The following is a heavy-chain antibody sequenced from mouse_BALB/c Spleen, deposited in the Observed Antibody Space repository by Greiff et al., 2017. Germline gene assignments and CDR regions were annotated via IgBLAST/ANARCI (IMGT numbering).Heavy chain of an antibody. CDR2: IRNKANGYTT. D-gene: IGHD1-1*01. CDR3: ARDEGNYYGSSYGFAY. V-gene: IGHV7-3*02. CDR1: GFTFTDYY. Sequence: DVKLVESGGGLVQPGGSLRLSCATSGFTFTDYYMSWVRQPPGKALEWLGFIRNKANGYTTEYSASVKGRFTISRDNSQSILYLQMNTLRAEDSATYYCARDEGNYYGSSYGFAYWGQGTLVTVSA. J-gene: IGHJ3*01.